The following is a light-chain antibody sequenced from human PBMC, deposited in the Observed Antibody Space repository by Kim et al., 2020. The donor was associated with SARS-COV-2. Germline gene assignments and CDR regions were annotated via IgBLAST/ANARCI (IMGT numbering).Light chain of an antibody. CDR1: QSVSSY. CDR3: QQRSNWPLT. J-gene: IGKJ4*01. V-gene: IGKV3-11*01. Sequence: VCPGERATRSCRASQSVSSYLAWYQQKPGQAPRLLIYDASNRATGIPARFSGSGSGTDFTLTISSLEPEDFAVYYCQQRSNWPLTFGGGTKVDIK. CDR2: DAS.